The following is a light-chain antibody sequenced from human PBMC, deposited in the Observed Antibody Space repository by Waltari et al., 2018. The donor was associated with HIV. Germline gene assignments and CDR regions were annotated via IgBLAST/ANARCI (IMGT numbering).Light chain of an antibody. V-gene: IGLV2-14*01. CDR2: DVS. CDR3: SSYTSRVTYV. CDR1: SNDVGGSNY. J-gene: IGLJ1*01. Sequence: QSALTQPASVSGSPGQSITISCTGTSNDVGGSNYVSWHQHHPGEAPKLIIHDVSDRPSGISNRFSGSKSGNTASLTISGLQTEDEADYYCSSYTSRVTYVFGTGTRVTVL.